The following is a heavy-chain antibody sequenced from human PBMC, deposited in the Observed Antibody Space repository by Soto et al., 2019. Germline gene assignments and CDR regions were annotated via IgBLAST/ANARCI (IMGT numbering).Heavy chain of an antibody. CDR2: IYYSGST. CDR3: AREVERRYFDY. Sequence: PSETLSLTCTVSGGSISSGDYYWSWIRQPPGKGLEWIGYIYYSGSTYYNPSLKSRVTISVDTSKNQFSLKLSSVTAADTAVYYCAREVERRYFDYWCQGTLVTVSS. J-gene: IGHJ4*02. V-gene: IGHV4-30-4*01. CDR1: GGSISSGDYY. D-gene: IGHD6-25*01.